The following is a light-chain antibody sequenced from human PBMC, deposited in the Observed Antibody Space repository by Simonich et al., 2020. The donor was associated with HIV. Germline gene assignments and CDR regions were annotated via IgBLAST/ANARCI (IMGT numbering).Light chain of an antibody. CDR3: SSYTSSSTVV. J-gene: IGLJ3*02. CDR1: SSDVGGYNY. CDR2: DVI. V-gene: IGLV2-14*03. Sequence: QSALTQPASVSGSPGQSITISCTGTSSDVGGYNYVSWYQQHPGNAPKLMIYDVINRPSVVSNRFSGSKSGNTASLTISWLQAEDEADYYCSSYTSSSTVVFGGGTKLTVL.